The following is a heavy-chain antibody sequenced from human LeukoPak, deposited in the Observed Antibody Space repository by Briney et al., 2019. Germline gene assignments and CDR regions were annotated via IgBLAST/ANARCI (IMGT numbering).Heavy chain of an antibody. Sequence: PGGSLRLSCAASGFTFSSYWMSWVRQAPGKGLEWVANIKKDGSEKYYVDSVKGRFTISRDNAKNSLYLQMNSLRAEDTAVYYCARGTVTNHYYYYYMDVWGKGTTVTISS. CDR2: IKKDGSEK. D-gene: IGHD4-17*01. J-gene: IGHJ6*03. CDR1: GFTFSSYW. V-gene: IGHV3-7*01. CDR3: ARGTVTNHYYYYYMDV.